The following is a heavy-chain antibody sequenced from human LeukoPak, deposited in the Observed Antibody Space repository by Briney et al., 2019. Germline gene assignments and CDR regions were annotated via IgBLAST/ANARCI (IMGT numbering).Heavy chain of an antibody. J-gene: IGHJ4*02. CDR3: AREGRVSGYDFDC. D-gene: IGHD5-12*01. Sequence: PGGSLRLACAASGFTFSSYWMHWVRQAPGKGLAWVSRINSDGSSITYADSVKGRFTIPRDNAKNTMYLQMNSLRVEDTAVYYCAREGRVSGYDFDCWGQGTLVTVSS. CDR1: GFTFSSYW. CDR2: INSDGSSI. V-gene: IGHV3-74*03.